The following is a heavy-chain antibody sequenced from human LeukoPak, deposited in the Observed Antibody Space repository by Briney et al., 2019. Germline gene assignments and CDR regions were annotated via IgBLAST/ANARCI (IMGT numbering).Heavy chain of an antibody. J-gene: IGHJ3*02. Sequence: PGGSLRLSCAASGFTFSSYGMHWVRQAPGKGLEWVAVIWYDGSNKYYADSVKGRFTISRDNSKNTLYLQMNSLRAEDTAVYYCARVVTAPIDAFDIWGQGTMVTVSS. D-gene: IGHD2-21*02. V-gene: IGHV3-33*01. CDR1: GFTFSSYG. CDR2: IWYDGSNK. CDR3: ARVVTAPIDAFDI.